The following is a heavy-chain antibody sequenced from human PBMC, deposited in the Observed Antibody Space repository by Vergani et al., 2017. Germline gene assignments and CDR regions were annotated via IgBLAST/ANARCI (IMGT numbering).Heavy chain of an antibody. D-gene: IGHD3-22*01. Sequence: QVQLVQSGAEVKKPGSSVKVSCKASGGTFSSYAISWVRQAPGQGLEWMGGIIPIFGTANYAQKFQGGFTITADESTSTAYMELSSLRSEDTAVYYCARSYYDSSGYYSYWYFDRWGRGTLVTVSS. CDR2: IIPIFGTA. CDR3: ARSYYDSSGYYSYWYFDR. CDR1: GGTFSSYA. J-gene: IGHJ2*01. V-gene: IGHV1-69*01.